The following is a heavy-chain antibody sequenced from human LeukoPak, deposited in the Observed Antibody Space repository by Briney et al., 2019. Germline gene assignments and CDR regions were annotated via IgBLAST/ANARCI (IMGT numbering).Heavy chain of an antibody. CDR3: ARLGYYGSGSLVDYFDY. CDR1: GGSISSSNYY. D-gene: IGHD3-10*01. Sequence: SETLSLTCTVSGGSISSSNYYWGWIRQPPGKGLEWIGSIYYSGSTYYNPSLKSRVTISVDTSKNQFSPKLSSVTAADTAVYYCARLGYYGSGSLVDYFDYWGQGTLVTVSS. CDR2: IYYSGST. J-gene: IGHJ4*02. V-gene: IGHV4-39*01.